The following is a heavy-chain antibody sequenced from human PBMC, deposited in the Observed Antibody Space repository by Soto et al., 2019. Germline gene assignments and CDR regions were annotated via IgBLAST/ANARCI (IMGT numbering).Heavy chain of an antibody. V-gene: IGHV3-30*18. D-gene: IGHD1-1*01. Sequence: QVQLVESGGGVVQPGMSLRLSCAASGFEFSDFGMDWVRQAPGKGLEWVAVISDDGNHQFYADSVKGRFMISRDDTEKMLYLQMNTLTDDDTAVYSYAKDQLERCYNYYYGMDVWGQGTTVTVS. CDR2: ISDDGNHQ. J-gene: IGHJ6*02. CDR3: AKDQLERCYNYYYGMDV. CDR1: GFEFSDFG.